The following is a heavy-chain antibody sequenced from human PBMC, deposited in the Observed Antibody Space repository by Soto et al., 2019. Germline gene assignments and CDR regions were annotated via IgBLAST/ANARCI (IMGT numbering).Heavy chain of an antibody. CDR1: GGSFSGYY. CDR2: INHSGST. D-gene: IGHD2-2*01. J-gene: IGHJ4*02. CDR3: ARGLGGDIVVVPAASGPNFDY. Sequence: SETLSLTCAVYGGSFSGYYWSWIRQPPGKGLEWIGEINHSGSTNYNPSLKSRVTISVDTSKNQFSLKLSSVTAADTAVYYCARGLGGDIVVVPAASGPNFDYWGQGTLVTVSS. V-gene: IGHV4-34*01.